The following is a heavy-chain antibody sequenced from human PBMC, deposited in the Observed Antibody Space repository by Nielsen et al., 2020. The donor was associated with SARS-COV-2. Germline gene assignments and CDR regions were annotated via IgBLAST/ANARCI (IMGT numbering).Heavy chain of an antibody. D-gene: IGHD3-22*01. J-gene: IGHJ4*02. Sequence: GRSLRLSCAASGFTFSSYAMSWVRQAPGKGLEWVSAISGSGGSTYYADSVKGRFTISRDNSKNTLYLQMNSLRAEDTAVYYCARVDYDSSGYADYWGQGTLVTVSS. CDR3: ARVDYDSSGYADY. CDR2: ISGSGGST. V-gene: IGHV3-23*01. CDR1: GFTFSSYA.